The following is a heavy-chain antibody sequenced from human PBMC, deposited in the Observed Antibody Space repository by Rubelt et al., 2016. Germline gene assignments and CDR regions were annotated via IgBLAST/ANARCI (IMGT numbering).Heavy chain of an antibody. V-gene: IGHV1-46*01. CDR1: GNNFTNYY. CDR2: INPSTGST. D-gene: IGHD6-25*01. CDR3: PLVSCENSPSDTSSVAVGCLAQDFD. Sequence: QVQLVQSGAEVKKPGASVNVACKASGNNFTNYYMHWVRQAPGQGMEWMGMINPSTGSTSYTQKFQGRVTMTRDTSTSAVYMELSSLRWSASAPTLFPLVSCENSPSDTSSVAVGCLAQDFD. J-gene: IGHJ2*01.